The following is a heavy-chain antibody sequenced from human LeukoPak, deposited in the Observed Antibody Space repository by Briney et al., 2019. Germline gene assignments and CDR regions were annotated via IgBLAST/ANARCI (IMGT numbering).Heavy chain of an antibody. V-gene: IGHV4-59*08. J-gene: IGHJ4*02. CDR3: ARRRSGWTGAFDY. D-gene: IGHD6-19*01. CDR2: IYYSGTT. Sequence: SETLSLTCTVSGGSISSYYWNWIRQPPGKGLEWIGYIYYSGTTSYNPSLKSRVTISLDTSKNQFSLKLSSVTAADTAVYFCARRRSGWTGAFDYWGQGTLVTVSS. CDR1: GGSISSYY.